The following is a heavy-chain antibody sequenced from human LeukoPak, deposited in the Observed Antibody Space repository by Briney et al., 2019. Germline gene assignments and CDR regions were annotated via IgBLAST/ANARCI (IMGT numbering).Heavy chain of an antibody. CDR3: AKDVTYDSSGYYPYYFDY. D-gene: IGHD3-22*01. CDR1: GFTFSSYA. J-gene: IGHJ4*02. Sequence: GGSLRLSCAASGFTFSSYATSWVRQAPGKGLEWVSAISGSGGSTYYADSVKGRFTISRDNSKNTLYLQMNSLRAEDTAVYYCAKDVTYDSSGYYPYYFDYWGQGTLVTVSS. V-gene: IGHV3-23*01. CDR2: ISGSGGST.